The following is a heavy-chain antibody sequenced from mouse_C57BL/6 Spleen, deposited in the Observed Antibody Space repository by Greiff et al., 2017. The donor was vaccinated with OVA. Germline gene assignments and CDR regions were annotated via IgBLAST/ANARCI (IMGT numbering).Heavy chain of an antibody. CDR2: IRRGSSTT. Sequence: EVKVVESGAGLVKPGGSLKLSCAASGFTFSDYGMHWVRQAPEKGLEWVAYIRRGSSTTYYADTVKGRFTISRDKASNTVFLQMTSLRSEEAGMDYGARRDSSDYLDYWGQGTTLTVSS. D-gene: IGHD3-2*02. V-gene: IGHV5-17*01. J-gene: IGHJ2*01. CDR1: GFTFSDYG. CDR3: ARRDSSDYLDY.